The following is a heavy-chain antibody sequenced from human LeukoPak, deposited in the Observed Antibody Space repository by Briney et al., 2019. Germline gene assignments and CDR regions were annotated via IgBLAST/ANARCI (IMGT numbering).Heavy chain of an antibody. J-gene: IGHJ5*02. Sequence: GGSLRLSCAASGFTFSSYAMSWVRQAPGKGLEWVSAISGSGGSTYYADSVKGRFTISGDNSKNTLYLQMNSLRAEDTAVYYCAKDPRRIAVAAYNWFDPWGQGTLVTVSS. CDR3: AKDPRRIAVAAYNWFDP. V-gene: IGHV3-23*01. CDR2: ISGSGGST. D-gene: IGHD6-19*01. CDR1: GFTFSSYA.